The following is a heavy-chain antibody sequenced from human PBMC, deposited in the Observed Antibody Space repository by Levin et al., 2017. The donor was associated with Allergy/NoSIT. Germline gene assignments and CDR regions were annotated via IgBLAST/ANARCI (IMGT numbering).Heavy chain of an antibody. D-gene: IGHD4-17*01. CDR2: VNHRGST. Sequence: SQTLSLTCAVYGGSFGGYYWSWLRQPPGKSLEWIGEVNHRGSTTYNPSLKSRATISVDTSTNQFSVKLNSVTAANTAVYFCAVFSLRYGAFDIWGQGTMVTVSS. J-gene: IGHJ3*02. CDR3: AVFSLRYGAFDI. CDR1: GGSFGGYY. V-gene: IGHV4-34*01.